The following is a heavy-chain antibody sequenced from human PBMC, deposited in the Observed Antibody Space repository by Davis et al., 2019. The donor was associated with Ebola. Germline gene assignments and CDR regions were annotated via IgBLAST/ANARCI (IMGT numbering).Heavy chain of an antibody. Sequence: MPSETLSLTCAVSGGSISSGGYSWSWIRQPPGKGLEWIGYIYHSGSTYYNPSLKSRVTISVDRSKNQFSLKLSSVTAADTAVYYCAREVPGPEGRLYYSYGMDVWGQGTTVTVSS. CDR2: IYHSGST. J-gene: IGHJ6*02. D-gene: IGHD2-2*01. CDR1: GGSISSGGYS. V-gene: IGHV4-30-2*01. CDR3: AREVPGPEGRLYYSYGMDV.